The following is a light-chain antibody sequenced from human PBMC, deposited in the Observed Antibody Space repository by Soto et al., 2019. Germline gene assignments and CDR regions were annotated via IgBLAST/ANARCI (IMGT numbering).Light chain of an antibody. CDR3: SSFAGTNSFV. CDR1: TSDIGAYNY. CDR2: EVT. V-gene: IGLV2-8*01. Sequence: QSALTQPPSASGSPGQSVTISCTGTTSDIGAYNYVSWYQQRPGKAPKLIIYEVTRRPSGVPDRIFGSKSYTTASLTVSGLQDEDEADYYCSSFAGTNSFVFGTVTKVTVL. J-gene: IGLJ1*01.